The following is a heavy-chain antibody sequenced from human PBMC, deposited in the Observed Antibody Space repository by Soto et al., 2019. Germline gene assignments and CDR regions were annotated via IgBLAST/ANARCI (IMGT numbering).Heavy chain of an antibody. CDR2: IWYDGSNK. Sequence: QVQLVESGGGVVQPGRSLRLSCAASGFTFSSYGMHWVRQAPGKGLEWVAVIWYDGSNKYYADSVKGRFTISRDNSKNTLYLQMDSLRAEDTAVYYCASALAAAGGWGQGTLVTVSS. J-gene: IGHJ4*02. D-gene: IGHD6-13*01. CDR1: GFTFSSYG. V-gene: IGHV3-33*01. CDR3: ASALAAAGG.